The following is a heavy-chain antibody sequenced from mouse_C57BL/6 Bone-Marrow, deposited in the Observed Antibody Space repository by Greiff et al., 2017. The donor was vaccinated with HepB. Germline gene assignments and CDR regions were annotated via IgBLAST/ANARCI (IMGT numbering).Heavy chain of an antibody. V-gene: IGHV1-55*01. CDR3: ARRKLGFDY. CDR2: IYPGSGST. Sequence: QVQLQQPGAELVKPGASVKMSCKASGYTFTSYWLTWVKQRPGQGLEWIGDIYPGSGSTNYNEKFKSKATLTVDTSSSTSYMQRSSLTSEDAAVYYGARRKLGFDYWGQGTTLTVSS. CDR1: GYTFTSYW. J-gene: IGHJ2*01. D-gene: IGHD4-1*01.